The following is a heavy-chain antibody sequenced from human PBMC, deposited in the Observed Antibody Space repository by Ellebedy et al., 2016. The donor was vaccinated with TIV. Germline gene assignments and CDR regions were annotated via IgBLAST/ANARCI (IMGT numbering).Heavy chain of an antibody. V-gene: IGHV1-18*04. J-gene: IGHJ6*02. Sequence: ASVKVSCXASGYTFTSYGISWVRQAPGQGLEWMGWISAYNGNTNYAQKLQGRVTMTTDKSTSTAYMELSSLRSEDTAVYYCARDEGAVALSGPNFAYYYGMDVWGQGTTVTVSS. CDR2: ISAYNGNT. CDR1: GYTFTSYG. CDR3: ARDEGAVALSGPNFAYYYGMDV. D-gene: IGHD6-19*01.